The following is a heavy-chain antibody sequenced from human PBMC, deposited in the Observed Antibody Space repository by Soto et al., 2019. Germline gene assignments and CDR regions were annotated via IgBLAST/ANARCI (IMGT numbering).Heavy chain of an antibody. CDR3: ATGEPYYSYIMDV. CDR2: ISAYNGNT. D-gene: IGHD4-17*01. Sequence: ASVKVSCKASGYTFTSYGISWVRQAPGQGLERMGWISAYNGNTKYSQKLQGRVTVTRDTSASTAYMELSSLISEDTAVYYCATGEPYYSYIMDVWGKGNTVTVSS. CDR1: GYTFTSYG. J-gene: IGHJ6*04. V-gene: IGHV1-18*01.